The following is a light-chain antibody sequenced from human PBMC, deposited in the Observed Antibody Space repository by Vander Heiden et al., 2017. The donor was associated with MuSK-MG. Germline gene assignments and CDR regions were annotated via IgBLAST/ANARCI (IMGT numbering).Light chain of an antibody. Sequence: DIMMIQSPSSLSASVGDRVSITGRTSQTMDTYLHWYQQNPGKAPNLLIYAASRLQSWVPSRFSACGSWTDFTLTMTSLQPEDFATYYFHLCDTAPRTFAQAAKLDI. CDR3: HLCDTAPRT. V-gene: IGKV1-39*01. CDR1: QTMDTY. CDR2: AAS. J-gene: IGKJ2*01.